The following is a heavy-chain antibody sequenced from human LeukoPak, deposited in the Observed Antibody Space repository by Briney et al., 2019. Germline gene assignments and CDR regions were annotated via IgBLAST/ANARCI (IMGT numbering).Heavy chain of an antibody. CDR2: IYYSGST. CDR3: ARGDYSSSGWFDP. Sequence: SETLSLTCTVSGGSISSYYWSWIRQPPGKGLEWIGYIYYSGSTNYNPSLKSRVTISVDTSKNQFSLKLSSVTAADTAVYYCARGDYSSSGWFDPWGQGTLVTVSS. V-gene: IGHV4-59*01. J-gene: IGHJ5*02. D-gene: IGHD6-6*01. CDR1: GGSISSYY.